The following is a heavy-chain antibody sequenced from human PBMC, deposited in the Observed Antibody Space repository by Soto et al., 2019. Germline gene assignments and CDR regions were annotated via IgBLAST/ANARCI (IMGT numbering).Heavy chain of an antibody. V-gene: IGHV4-61*08. CDR1: GGSISSGDYY. Sequence: SETLSLTCTVSGGSISSGDYYWSWIRQAPGKGLEWIGYMYYSGTSDYNPSLKSRATISLDTSNNQFSLKLTSVTAADTAVYYCAGRVEYSYGPFGWFDPWGQGTLVTVSS. CDR2: MYYSGTS. J-gene: IGHJ5*02. D-gene: IGHD5-18*01. CDR3: AGRVEYSYGPFGWFDP.